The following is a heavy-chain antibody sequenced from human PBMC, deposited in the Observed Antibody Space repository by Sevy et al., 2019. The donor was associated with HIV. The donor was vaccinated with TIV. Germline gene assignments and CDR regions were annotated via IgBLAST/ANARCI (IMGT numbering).Heavy chain of an antibody. CDR1: GFTFSSYA. V-gene: IGHV3-30-3*02. D-gene: IGHD3-10*01. Sequence: GGSLRLSCAASGFTFSSYAMHWVRQAPGKGLEWVAVISYDGSNKYYADSVKGRFTISRDNSKNTLYLQMNSLRAEDTAVYYCAKDLRMVRGVIRGNIDYWGQGTLVTVSS. CDR2: ISYDGSNK. CDR3: AKDLRMVRGVIRGNIDY. J-gene: IGHJ4*02.